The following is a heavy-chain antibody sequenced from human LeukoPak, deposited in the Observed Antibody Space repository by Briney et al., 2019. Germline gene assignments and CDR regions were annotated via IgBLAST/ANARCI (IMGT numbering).Heavy chain of an antibody. CDR2: IYHSGST. Sequence: SETLSLTCAVSGGSISSSNWWSWVRQPPGKGLEWIGEIYHSGSTNYNPSLKSRVTISVDKSKNQFSLKLSSVTAADTAVYYCARGSTTSPTPPYYYDSSGYGAFDIWGQGTMVTVSS. V-gene: IGHV4-4*02. CDR3: ARGSTTSPTPPYYYDSSGYGAFDI. CDR1: GGSISSSNW. J-gene: IGHJ3*02. D-gene: IGHD3-22*01.